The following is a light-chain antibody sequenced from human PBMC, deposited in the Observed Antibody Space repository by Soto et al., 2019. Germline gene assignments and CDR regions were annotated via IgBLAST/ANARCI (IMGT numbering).Light chain of an antibody. J-gene: IGLJ2*01. V-gene: IGLV2-11*01. CDR3: YSNTASHTWI. Sequence: QSALTQPRSVSGSPGQSVTISCTGTRSDVGSYSHVSWYQQHPGKAPKLMIYDVSRRPSGVPDRFSGSKSANTASLTISGLQADDEADYYCYSNTASHTWIFGGGTKLTVL. CDR1: RSDVGSYSH. CDR2: DVS.